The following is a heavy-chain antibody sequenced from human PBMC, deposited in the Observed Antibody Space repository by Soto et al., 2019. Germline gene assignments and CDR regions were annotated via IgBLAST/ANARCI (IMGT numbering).Heavy chain of an antibody. J-gene: IGHJ4*02. CDR2: TYHRGST. CDR1: GVSISSYF. Sequence: LSLTCSVSGVSISSYFWSWIRQAPGRGLEWIGYTYHRGSTNYSPSLRSRVAISLDTSENQFSLKVNSVTAADTAVYYCARIGGYHGPLDYWGQGTPVTVSS. V-gene: IGHV4-59*01. D-gene: IGHD6-25*01. CDR3: ARIGGYHGPLDY.